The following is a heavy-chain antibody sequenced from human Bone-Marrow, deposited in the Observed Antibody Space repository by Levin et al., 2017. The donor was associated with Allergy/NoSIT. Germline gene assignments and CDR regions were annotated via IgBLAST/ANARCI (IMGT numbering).Heavy chain of an antibody. V-gene: IGHV4-4*07. CDR3: ARFGGPRGSCSQTACPPGDF. CDR1: GASVSGYF. CDR2: IYPSGSA. J-gene: IGHJ4*02. D-gene: IGHD3-3*01. Sequence: SQTLSLTCTVSGASVSGYFWSWLRQSADKGLEWIGRIYPSGSATYNPSLKSRVTMSLDTSKNHFSLSLISVTAADTGTYFCARFGGPRGSCSQTACPPGDFWGQGALVTVSS.